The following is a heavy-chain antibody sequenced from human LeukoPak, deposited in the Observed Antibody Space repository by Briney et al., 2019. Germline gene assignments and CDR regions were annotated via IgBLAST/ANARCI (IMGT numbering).Heavy chain of an antibody. V-gene: IGHV3-23*01. CDR1: GFTFSSYA. CDR3: ASPATSRTLEMATSRDY. J-gene: IGHJ4*02. CDR2: ISGSGGST. Sequence: GGSLRLSCAASGFTFSSYAMSWVRQAPGKGLEWVSAISGSGGSTYYADSVKGRFTISRDNAKNTLYLQMNSLRAEDTAVYYCASPATSRTLEMATSRDYWGQGTLVTVSS. D-gene: IGHD5-24*01.